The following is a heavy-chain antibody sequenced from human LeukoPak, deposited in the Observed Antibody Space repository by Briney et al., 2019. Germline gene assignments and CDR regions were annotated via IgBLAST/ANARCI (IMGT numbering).Heavy chain of an antibody. CDR1: GYTLTTYG. CDR2: ISAYNGNT. CDR3: ARVWGYYYDSSGYSDFDY. Sequence: ASVKVSCKASGYTLTTYGITWVRQAPGQGLEWMGWISAYNGNTNYAQKFQGRVTMTIDTSTSTAYMELRSLKSDDTAVYYCARVWGYYYDSSGYSDFDYWGQGTLVTVSP. V-gene: IGHV1-18*01. D-gene: IGHD3-22*01. J-gene: IGHJ4*02.